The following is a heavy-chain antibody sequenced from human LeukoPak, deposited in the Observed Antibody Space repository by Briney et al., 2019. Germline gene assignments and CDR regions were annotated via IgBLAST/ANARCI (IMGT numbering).Heavy chain of an antibody. J-gene: IGHJ4*02. CDR3: ARASGATSIAARLFDY. D-gene: IGHD6-6*01. Sequence: PSETLSLTCTVSGGSISSGGYYWSWIRQHPGKGLEWIGYIYYSGSTYYNPSLKSRVTISVGTSKNQFSLKLSSVTAADTAVYYCARASGATSIAARLFDYWGQGTLVTVSS. CDR1: GGSISSGGYY. CDR2: IYYSGST. V-gene: IGHV4-31*03.